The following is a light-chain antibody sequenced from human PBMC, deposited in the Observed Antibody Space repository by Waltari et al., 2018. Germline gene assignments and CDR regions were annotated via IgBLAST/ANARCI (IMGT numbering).Light chain of an antibody. CDR1: QSLLSSSNNKSY. Sequence: DVVMTQSPDSLAVSLGERVAINCKSRQSLLSSSNNKSYLAWYQQKPGQAPKLLIYWASTREFGVPSRFSGSGSGTDFTLTISGLQAEDVAVYYCQQYYTTPLTFGRGTRLEIK. J-gene: IGKJ1*01. V-gene: IGKV4-1*01. CDR3: QQYYTTPLT. CDR2: WAS.